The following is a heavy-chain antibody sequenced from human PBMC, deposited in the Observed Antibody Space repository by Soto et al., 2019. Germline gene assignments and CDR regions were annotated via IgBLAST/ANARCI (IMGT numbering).Heavy chain of an antibody. CDR2: ISSSSSYI. D-gene: IGHD2-8*01. CDR1: GFTFSSYS. J-gene: IGHJ4*02. V-gene: IGHV3-21*01. CDR3: XXXXXXXXXWYYFDY. Sequence: EVQLVESGGGLVKPGGSLRLSCAASGFTFSSYSMNWVRQAPGKGLEWVSSISSSSSYIYYADSVKGRFTISRDNAKNSXXXXXXXXXXXXXXXXXXXXXXXXXXXWYYFDYWGQGTLVTVSS.